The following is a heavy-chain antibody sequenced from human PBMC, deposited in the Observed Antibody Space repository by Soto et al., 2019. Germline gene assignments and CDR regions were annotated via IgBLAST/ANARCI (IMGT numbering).Heavy chain of an antibody. CDR2: INSDGSST. J-gene: IGHJ2*01. Sequence: EVQLVESGGGLVQPGGSLRLSCAASGFTFSSYWMHWVRQAPGKGLVWVSRINSDGSSTNYADSVKGRFTISRDNAKNTLYPQMNSLRADDTAVYYCARGGSLNWYFDLWGRGTLVTVSS. CDR3: ARGGSLNWYFDL. CDR1: GFTFSSYW. D-gene: IGHD1-26*01. V-gene: IGHV3-74*01.